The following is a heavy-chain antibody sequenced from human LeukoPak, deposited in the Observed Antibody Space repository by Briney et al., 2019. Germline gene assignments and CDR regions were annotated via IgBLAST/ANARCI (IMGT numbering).Heavy chain of an antibody. CDR2: INPNSGGT. Sequence: ASVKVSCKASGYTFTGYYMHWVRQALGQGLEWMGWINPNSGGTNYAQKFQGRVTMTRDTSISTAYMELSRLRSDDTAVYYCARAGMSMVRGVIGAFDIWGQGTMVTVSS. CDR3: ARAGMSMVRGVIGAFDI. J-gene: IGHJ3*02. D-gene: IGHD3-10*01. CDR1: GYTFTGYY. V-gene: IGHV1-2*02.